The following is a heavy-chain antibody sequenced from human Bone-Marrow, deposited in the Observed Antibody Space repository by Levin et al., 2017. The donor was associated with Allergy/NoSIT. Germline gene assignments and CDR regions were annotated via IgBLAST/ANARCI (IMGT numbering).Heavy chain of an antibody. J-gene: IGHJ4*02. Sequence: HAGGSLRLSCAASGFRFNTFALHWVRQAPGKGLQWVAAISYDGSHEHYADSVKGRFIISRDNLKNTLYLQMDNLRADDSAVYFCARDFGDQVMYYLDYWGQGSLVIVAS. D-gene: IGHD2-8*01. V-gene: IGHV3-30*04. CDR1: GFRFNTFA. CDR3: ARDFGDQVMYYLDY. CDR2: ISYDGSHE.